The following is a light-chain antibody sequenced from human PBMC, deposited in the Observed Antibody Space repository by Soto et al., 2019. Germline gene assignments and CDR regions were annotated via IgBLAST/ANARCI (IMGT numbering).Light chain of an antibody. CDR2: ETT. CDR1: SSDVGSWNL. Sequence: QSALTQPASVSGSPGQSITISCIGTSSDVGSWNLVSWYQQHPGKAPKLLIYETTKRPSGVSDRFSGSKSGNTASVTISGLQAGDEADYYCCSYAGSATVVFGGGTKVTVL. J-gene: IGLJ2*01. V-gene: IGLV2-23*01. CDR3: CSYAGSATVV.